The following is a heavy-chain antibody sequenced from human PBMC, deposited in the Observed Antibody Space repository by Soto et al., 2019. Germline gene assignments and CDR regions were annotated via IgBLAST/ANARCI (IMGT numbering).Heavy chain of an antibody. CDR1: GFTFSYYA. CDR3: AKDARSTDGWYYCDY. V-gene: IGHV3-23*01. CDR2: LSDRGDTT. J-gene: IGHJ4*01. D-gene: IGHD6-19*01. Sequence: GGSLRLSCSASGFTFSYYAMGWVRQAPGKGLEWVSVLSDRGDTTYYADSVKGRFTISRDNSNNALFLQMSSLRDEDTAIYYCAKDARSTDGWYYCDYWGQEALVTVSS.